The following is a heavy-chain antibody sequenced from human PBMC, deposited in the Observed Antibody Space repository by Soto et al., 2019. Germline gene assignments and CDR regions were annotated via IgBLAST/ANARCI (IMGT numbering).Heavy chain of an antibody. CDR3: ARDLRAITGGSDAFDI. CDR1: GFTFSSYE. D-gene: IGHD7-27*01. J-gene: IGHJ3*02. Sequence: GGSLRLSCAASGFTFSSYEMNWVRQAPGKGLEWVSYISSSGSTIYYADSVKGRFTISRDNAKNSLYLQMNSLRAEDTAVYYCARDLRAITGGSDAFDIWGQGTMVTVSS. V-gene: IGHV3-48*03. CDR2: ISSSGSTI.